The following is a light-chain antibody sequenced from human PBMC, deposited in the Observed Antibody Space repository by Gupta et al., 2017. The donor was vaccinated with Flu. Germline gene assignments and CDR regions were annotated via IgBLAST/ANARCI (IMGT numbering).Light chain of an antibody. CDR1: NIGGKT. Sequence: SHVLTQPPSVSLAPGQTARITCGGNNIGGKTVHWYRQRPGKAPVLVVYDDSGRPSGIPERFSGSNYGNTATLTISRVEAGDEDDDYCQVWDRSSDLVVFGGGTKLTVL. V-gene: IGLV3-21*02. CDR2: DDS. J-gene: IGLJ3*02. CDR3: QVWDRSSDLVV.